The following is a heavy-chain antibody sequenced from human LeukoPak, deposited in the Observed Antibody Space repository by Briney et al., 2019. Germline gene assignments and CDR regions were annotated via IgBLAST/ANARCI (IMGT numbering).Heavy chain of an antibody. D-gene: IGHD1-26*01. CDR2: IYYSGTT. V-gene: IGHV4-39*01. CDR3: ARQVGVGATLAARGAFDI. CDR1: GGSISTTHFY. J-gene: IGHJ3*02. Sequence: SETLSLTCTVSGGSISTTHFYWGWIRQPPGKGLEWIGTIYYSGTTYYNPSLKTRVTISVDTSKNQFSLKLSSVTAADTAVYYCARQVGVGATLAARGAFDIWGQGTMVTVSS.